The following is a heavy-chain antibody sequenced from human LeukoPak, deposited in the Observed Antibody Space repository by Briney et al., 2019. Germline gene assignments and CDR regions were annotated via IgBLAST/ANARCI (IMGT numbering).Heavy chain of an antibody. CDR3: ARGYDGDNADPCY. D-gene: IGHD4-17*01. Sequence: GGSLRLSCAPSGFTFSSYAMSWVRQAPGKGLEWVSSIKNSGGSKYYADSVRGRFTISRDNSKDTLYLQMNSLRVEDTAVYYCARGYDGDNADPCYRGQGTLVTVSS. V-gene: IGHV3-23*01. CDR2: IKNSGGSK. J-gene: IGHJ4*02. CDR1: GFTFSSYA.